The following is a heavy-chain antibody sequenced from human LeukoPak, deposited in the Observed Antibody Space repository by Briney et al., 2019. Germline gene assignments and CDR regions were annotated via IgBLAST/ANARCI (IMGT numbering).Heavy chain of an antibody. D-gene: IGHD3-22*01. CDR1: GFTFSSYG. Sequence: PGRSLRLSCAASGFTFSSYGMHWVRQAPGKGLEWVAVISYDGSIEYYADSVKGRFSISEDNSKNTLYLQMNSLRAEDTALYYCAKGISSGYFDYWGQGTLVTVSS. CDR3: AKGISSGYFDY. V-gene: IGHV3-30*18. J-gene: IGHJ4*02. CDR2: ISYDGSIE.